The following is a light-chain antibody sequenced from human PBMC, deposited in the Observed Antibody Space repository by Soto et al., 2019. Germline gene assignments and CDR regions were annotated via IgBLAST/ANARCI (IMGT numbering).Light chain of an antibody. CDR2: ATS. CDR3: PQYGSSPPIT. V-gene: IGKV3-20*01. J-gene: IGKJ5*01. CDR1: QSVSSGY. Sequence: EIVLTQSPGALSLSPGERATLSCRASQSVSSGYLAWYQQKPGQAPRPLIFATSRRATGIPERFSGNGSGTDFTLTISRLEPEVVAVYYCPQYGSSPPITFAQGTRLEIK.